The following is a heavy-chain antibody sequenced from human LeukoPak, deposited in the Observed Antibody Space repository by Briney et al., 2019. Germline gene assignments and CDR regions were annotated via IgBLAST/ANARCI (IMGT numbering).Heavy chain of an antibody. CDR1: EFTFSNYW. J-gene: IGHJ4*02. CDR2: ISSSGSTI. Sequence: LSGGSLRLSCAASEFTFSNYWMNWVRQAPGKGLEWVSYISSSGSTIYYADSVKGRFTISRDNAKNSLYLQMNSLRAEDTAVYYCARGLFEGLRLGELSFWGQGTLVTVSS. D-gene: IGHD3-16*02. CDR3: ARGLFEGLRLGELSF. V-gene: IGHV3-48*04.